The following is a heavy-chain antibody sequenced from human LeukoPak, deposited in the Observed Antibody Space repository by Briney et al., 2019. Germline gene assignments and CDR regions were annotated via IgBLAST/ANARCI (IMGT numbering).Heavy chain of an antibody. V-gene: IGHV3-48*04. CDR3: ARDQLYSATGSFDY. CDR2: ISSSSSTI. Sequence: GGSLRLSCAASGFTFRNYGMTWVRQAPGKGLEWISYISSSSSTIFYADSVRGRFTMSRDNAKNSLYLQVNSLRAEDTAVYYCARDQLYSATGSFDYWGQGTLVTVS. D-gene: IGHD3-9*01. J-gene: IGHJ4*02. CDR1: GFTFRNYG.